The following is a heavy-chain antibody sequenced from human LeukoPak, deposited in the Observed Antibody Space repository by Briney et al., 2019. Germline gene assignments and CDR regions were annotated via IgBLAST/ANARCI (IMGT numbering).Heavy chain of an antibody. CDR2: IYYTGST. Sequence: PSETLSLTCSVSGGSISSSDYYWSWIRQPPGKGLEWLGNIYYTGSTSYNPSLKRRVTLSVDTFKNQFSLHLSSVTAADTAVYYCARENYCTNGVCWAFDPWGQGTLVTVSS. D-gene: IGHD2-8*01. CDR3: ARENYCTNGVCWAFDP. V-gene: IGHV4-39*07. J-gene: IGHJ5*02. CDR1: GGSISSSDYY.